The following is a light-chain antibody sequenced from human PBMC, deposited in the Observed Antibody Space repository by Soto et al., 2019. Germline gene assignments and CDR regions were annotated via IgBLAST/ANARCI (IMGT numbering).Light chain of an antibody. J-gene: IGKJ1*01. CDR1: QSVTNSD. CDR3: QHYGTSRT. V-gene: IGKV3-20*01. Sequence: EIVLTQSPGTLSLSPGQRATLSCRASQSVTNSDLAWYQQRPGRAPRLLIYGASNRATGIPDRFSGSGSGIDFTLTISRLEPEDFAVYYCQHYGTSRTFGQGTKVEIK. CDR2: GAS.